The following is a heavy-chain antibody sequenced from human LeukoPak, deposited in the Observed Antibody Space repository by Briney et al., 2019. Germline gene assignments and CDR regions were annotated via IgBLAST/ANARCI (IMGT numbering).Heavy chain of an antibody. D-gene: IGHD3-10*01. CDR2: ISGSGGST. Sequence: GGSLRLSCAASGFTFSSYAMSWVRQAPGKGLEWVSAISGSGGSTYYADSVKGRFTISRDNSKNTLYLQMNSLRAEDTVVYYCANARGGGPKGPQDYWGQGTLVTVSS. CDR3: ANARGGGPKGPQDY. CDR1: GFTFSSYA. V-gene: IGHV3-23*01. J-gene: IGHJ4*02.